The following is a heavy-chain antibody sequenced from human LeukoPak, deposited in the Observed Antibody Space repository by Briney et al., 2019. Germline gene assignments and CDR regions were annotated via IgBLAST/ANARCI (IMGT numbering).Heavy chain of an antibody. D-gene: IGHD3-10*01. CDR3: ARSSGRRYGMDV. Sequence: ASVKVSCKASGYAFTSYDINWVRQATGQGLEWMGWMNPNSGNTGYAQKFQGRVTMTRNTSISTAYMELSSLRSEDTAVYYCARSSGRRYGMDVWGQGTTATVSS. V-gene: IGHV1-8*01. CDR2: MNPNSGNT. CDR1: GYAFTSYD. J-gene: IGHJ6*02.